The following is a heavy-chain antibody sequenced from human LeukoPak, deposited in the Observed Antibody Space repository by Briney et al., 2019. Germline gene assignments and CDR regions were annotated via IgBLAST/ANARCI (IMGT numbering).Heavy chain of an antibody. CDR3: AHRRGDFWSGYIQYNWFDP. V-gene: IGHV2-5*02. D-gene: IGHD3-3*01. Sequence: SGPTLVKPTQTLTLTCTFSGFSLSTSGVGVGWIRQPPGKALEWLALIYWDDDKRYSPSLKSRLTITKDTSKNQVVLTMTNMDPVDTATYYCAHRRGDFWSGYIQYNWFDPWGQGTLVTVSS. CDR2: IYWDDDK. J-gene: IGHJ5*02. CDR1: GFSLSTSGVG.